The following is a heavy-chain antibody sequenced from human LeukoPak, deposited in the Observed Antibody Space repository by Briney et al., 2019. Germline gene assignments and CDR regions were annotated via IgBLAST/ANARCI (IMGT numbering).Heavy chain of an antibody. Sequence: PGGSLRLSCAASGFTFDDYAMHWVRQAPGKGLEWVSLISGDGGSTYYADSVKGRFTISRDNSKNCLYLQMNSLRTEDTALYYCAKYIVPPWDSSGYLAPEYWGQGTLVTVSS. J-gene: IGHJ4*02. CDR3: AKYIVPPWDSSGYLAPEY. V-gene: IGHV3-43*02. D-gene: IGHD3-22*01. CDR1: GFTFDDYA. CDR2: ISGDGGST.